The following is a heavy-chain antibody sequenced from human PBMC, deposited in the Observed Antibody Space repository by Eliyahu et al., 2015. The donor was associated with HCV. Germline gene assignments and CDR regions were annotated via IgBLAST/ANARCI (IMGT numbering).Heavy chain of an antibody. J-gene: IGHJ2*01. CDR2: ISWNSGSI. Sequence: EVQLVESGGXLVXPGRSLRLSCAASGFTFDXSAXPWVRQAPGKGLEWXXGISWNSGSIGYADSVKGRFTISRDNAKNSLYLQMNXLRAEDTALYYCAKDNLLMTTVTSRGWYFDLWGRGTLVTVSS. CDR3: AKDNLLMTTVTSRGWYFDL. V-gene: IGHV3-9*01. CDR1: GFTFDXSA. D-gene: IGHD4-17*01.